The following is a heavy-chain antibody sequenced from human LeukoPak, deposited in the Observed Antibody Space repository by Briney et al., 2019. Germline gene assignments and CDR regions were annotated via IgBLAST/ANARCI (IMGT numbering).Heavy chain of an antibody. D-gene: IGHD3-3*01. V-gene: IGHV4-59*11. CDR1: GGPISSHY. CDR2: IYYSGST. J-gene: IGHJ2*01. CDR3: ARRTIFGVVTPGYFDL. Sequence: SETLSLTCTVSGGPISSHYWSWIRQPPGKGLEWIGYIYYSGSTNYNPSLKSRVTISVDTSKNQFSLKLSSVTAADTAVYYCARRTIFGVVTPGYFDLWGRGTLVTVSS.